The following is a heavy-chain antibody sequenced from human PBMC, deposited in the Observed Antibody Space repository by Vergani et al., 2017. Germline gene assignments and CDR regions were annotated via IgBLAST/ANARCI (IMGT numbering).Heavy chain of an antibody. Sequence: EVQLVESGGGLVKPGGSLRLSCAASGFSFSSYSMNWVRQAPGKGLEWVASISGSSSYVFYRDSVEGRFTITRDNAKKSVYLQMNSLRAEDTAMYFCARRWWDCTQIRCSTASYWGQGTQVTVSS. V-gene: IGHV3-21*02. J-gene: IGHJ4*02. CDR1: GFSFSSYS. CDR2: ISGSSSYV. D-gene: IGHD2-8*01. CDR3: ARRWWDCTQIRCSTASY.